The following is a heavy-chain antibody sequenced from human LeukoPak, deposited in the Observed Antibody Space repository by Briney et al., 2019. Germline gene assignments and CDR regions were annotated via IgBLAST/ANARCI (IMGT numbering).Heavy chain of an antibody. V-gene: IGHV3-30*02. CDR1: GFTFSSYG. D-gene: IGHD3-9*01. Sequence: GGSLRLSCAASGFTFSSYGMHRVRQAPGKGLEWVAFIRYDGSNKYYADSVKGRSTFSRDNSKNTLYLQMNSLRAEDTAVYYCATISEPTRAFDIWGQGTMVTVSS. CDR3: ATISEPTRAFDI. J-gene: IGHJ3*02. CDR2: IRYDGSNK.